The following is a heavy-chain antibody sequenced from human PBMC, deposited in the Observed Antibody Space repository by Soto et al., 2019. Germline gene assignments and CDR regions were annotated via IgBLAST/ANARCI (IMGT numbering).Heavy chain of an antibody. J-gene: IGHJ6*02. CDR2: IDPSDSYT. V-gene: IGHV5-10-1*01. D-gene: IGHD6-13*01. CDR1: GYGFTSYW. CDR3: ACTLYSSSWLGTVGYYYGMDV. Sequence: GESLKISCKGSGYGFTSYWISWVRQMPGKGLEWMGRIDPSDSYTNYSPSFQGHVTISADKSISTAYLQWSSLKASDTAMYYCACTLYSSSWLGTVGYYYGMDVWGQGTTVTVSS.